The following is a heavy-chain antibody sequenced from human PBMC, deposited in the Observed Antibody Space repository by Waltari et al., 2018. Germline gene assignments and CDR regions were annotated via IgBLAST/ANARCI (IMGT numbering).Heavy chain of an antibody. V-gene: IGHV5-51*03. CDR1: GYSFTSYW. J-gene: IGHJ3*02. Sequence: EVQLVQSGAEVKNPGDSLNLSCTGSGYSFTSYWIGWEPPMPGKGLELMGIIYPGDSDTRYSPSFQGQVTISADNSISTAYLQWSSLKASDTAMYYCARPQKNYDFWSGYYTFDILGQGTMVTVSS. D-gene: IGHD3-3*01. CDR3: ARPQKNYDFWSGYYTFDI. CDR2: IYPGDSDT.